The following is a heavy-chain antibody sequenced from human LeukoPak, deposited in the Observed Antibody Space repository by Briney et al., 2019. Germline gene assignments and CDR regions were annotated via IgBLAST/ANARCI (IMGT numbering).Heavy chain of an antibody. J-gene: IGHJ4*02. CDR1: GFTFDDYA. CDR3: AKGSGWFGELLTPLDY. D-gene: IGHD3-10*01. V-gene: IGHV3-9*01. CDR2: ISWNSGSI. Sequence: PGRSLRLSCAASGFTFDDYAMHWVRQAPGKGLEWVSGISWNSGSIGYADSVKGRFTISRDNAKNSLYLQMSSLRAEDTALYYCAKGSGWFGELLTPLDYWGQGTLVTVSS.